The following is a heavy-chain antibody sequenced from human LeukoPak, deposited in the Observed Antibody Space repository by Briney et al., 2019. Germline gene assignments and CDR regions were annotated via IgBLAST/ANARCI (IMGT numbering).Heavy chain of an antibody. D-gene: IGHD3-10*01. V-gene: IGHV3-66*01. CDR3: ARESRDGSGSYYNASPYYFDY. CDR1: EFSVGSNY. J-gene: IGHJ4*02. Sequence: GESLRLSCAASEFSVGSNYMTWVRQAPGKGLEWVSVIYSGGSTYYADSVKGRFTISRDNSKNTLYLQMNSLRAEDTAVYYCARESRDGSGSYYNASPYYFDYWGQGTLVTVSS. CDR2: IYSGGST.